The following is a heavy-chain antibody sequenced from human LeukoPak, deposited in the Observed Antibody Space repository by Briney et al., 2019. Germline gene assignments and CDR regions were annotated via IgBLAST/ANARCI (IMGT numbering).Heavy chain of an antibody. J-gene: IGHJ4*02. Sequence: PGGSLRLSCTASGFTFGDYAMSWFRQAPGKGLEWVGFIRSKAYVGTTEYAASVKGRFTISRDDSKSIAYLQMNSLKTEDTAVYYCTSSGQQLGLPLNFDYWGQGTLVTVSS. D-gene: IGHD6-13*01. V-gene: IGHV3-49*03. CDR2: IRSKAYVGTT. CDR3: TSSGQQLGLPLNFDY. CDR1: GFTFGDYA.